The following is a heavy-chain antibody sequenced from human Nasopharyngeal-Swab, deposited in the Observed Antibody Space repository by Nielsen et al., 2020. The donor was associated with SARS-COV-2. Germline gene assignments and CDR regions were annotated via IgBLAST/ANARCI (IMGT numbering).Heavy chain of an antibody. J-gene: IGHJ6*03. V-gene: IGHV3-9*01. CDR2: ITWNSGSI. CDR3: AKDNRGYSKHMDV. CDR1: GFTFDGYA. D-gene: IGHD6-25*01. Sequence: GGSLRLSCAASGFTFDGYAMHWVRQAPGKGLEWVSGITWNSGSIDYADSVKGRFTISRDNAKNSLYLQMHSLKTEDTALYYCAKDNRGYSKHMDVWGKGTTVTVSS.